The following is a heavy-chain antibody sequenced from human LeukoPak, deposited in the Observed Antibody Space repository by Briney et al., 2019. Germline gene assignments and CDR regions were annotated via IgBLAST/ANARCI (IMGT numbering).Heavy chain of an antibody. CDR1: GGSISSYY. CDR2: IYYSGST. Sequence: PSETLSLTCTVSGGSISSYYWSWIRQPPGKGLEWIGYIYYSGSTNYNPSLKSRVTISVDTSKNQFSLKLSSVTAADTAVYYCARTRSGYYNGAFDIWGQGTMVTVSS. D-gene: IGHD3-3*01. V-gene: IGHV4-59*08. J-gene: IGHJ3*02. CDR3: ARTRSGYYNGAFDI.